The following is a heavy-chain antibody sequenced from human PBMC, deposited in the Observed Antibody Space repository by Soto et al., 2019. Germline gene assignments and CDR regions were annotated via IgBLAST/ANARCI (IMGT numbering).Heavy chain of an antibody. CDR2: IIPIFGTA. J-gene: IGHJ3*02. CDR3: ARDGTVTNSRGKAFDI. CDR1: GGTFSSYA. D-gene: IGHD4-17*01. V-gene: IGHV1-69*06. Sequence: ASVKVSCKASGGTFSSYAISWVRQAPGQGLEWMGGIIPIFGTANYAQKFQGRVTITADKSTSTAYMELSSLRSEDTAVYYCARDGTVTNSRGKAFDIWGQGTMVTVS.